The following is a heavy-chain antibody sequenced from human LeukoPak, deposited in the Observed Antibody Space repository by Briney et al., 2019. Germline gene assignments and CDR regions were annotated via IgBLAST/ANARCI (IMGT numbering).Heavy chain of an antibody. J-gene: IGHJ4*02. CDR3: VKSPGSGWPV. CDR2: IYSDGSRT. D-gene: IGHD6-19*01. CDR1: GFTFSSFA. V-gene: IGHV3-64D*06. Sequence: PGGSLRLSCAASGFTFSSFAMHWVRQAPGKGLEYLSAIYSDGSRTYYADSVKGRFTISRDNSKNTLYFEMSSLRVEDTAVYYCVKSPGSGWPVWGQGTLLTVFS.